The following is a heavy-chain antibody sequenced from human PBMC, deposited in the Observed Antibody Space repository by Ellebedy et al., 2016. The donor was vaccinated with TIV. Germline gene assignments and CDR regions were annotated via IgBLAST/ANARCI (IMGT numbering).Heavy chain of an antibody. CDR1: RFTFTNNY. CDR3: AREGGTVADRLLAADI. D-gene: IGHD6-6*01. V-gene: IGHV1-46*01. J-gene: IGHJ3*02. CDR2: IRYSDGDK. Sequence: ASVKVSXKTTRFTFTNNYIHWFRQAPGQGLEWMARIRYSDGDKVYAQKFEESVSLTRDRSTSTVYMELDSLTFEDTAVYYCAREGGTVADRLLAADIWGQGTVVTVSS.